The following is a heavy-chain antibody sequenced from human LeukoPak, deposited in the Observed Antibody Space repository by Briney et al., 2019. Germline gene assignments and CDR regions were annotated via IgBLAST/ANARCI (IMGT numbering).Heavy chain of an antibody. V-gene: IGHV1-18*01. J-gene: IGHJ4*02. CDR1: GYTFTGFG. CDR3: ARDSGGAPDY. CDR2: ISAYDATT. Sequence: ASVKVSCKASGYTFTGFGISWVRQAPGQGLEWMGRISAYDATTSYARKFQGRVTMTTDTSTGTAYMELRTLGSDDTAVFYCARDSGGAPDYWGQGTLVTVSS. D-gene: IGHD1-26*01.